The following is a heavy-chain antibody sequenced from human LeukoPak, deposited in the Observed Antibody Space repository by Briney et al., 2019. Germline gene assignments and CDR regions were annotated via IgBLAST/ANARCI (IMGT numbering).Heavy chain of an antibody. J-gene: IGHJ4*02. CDR1: GYTFTTYG. D-gene: IGHD5-18*01. V-gene: IGHV1-18*01. Sequence: GVSVKVSCKASGYTFTTYGISWLRQAPGQGLEWMAWISTYNGDTNYAQKLQGRLTLTTDTSTSTVYMELRSLRSDDTAVYYCARRGSVDTPMSNWEWWYWGQGTLVTVSS. CDR3: ARRGSVDTPMSNWEWWY. CDR2: ISTYNGDT.